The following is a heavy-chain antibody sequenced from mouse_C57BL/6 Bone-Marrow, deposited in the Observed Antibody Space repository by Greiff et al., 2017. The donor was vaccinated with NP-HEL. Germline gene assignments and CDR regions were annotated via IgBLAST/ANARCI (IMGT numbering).Heavy chain of an antibody. D-gene: IGHD1-1*01. CDR2: ISYSGST. V-gene: IGHV3-1*01. CDR3: ARGVLRSYYFDY. Sequence: EVQLVESGPGMVKPSQSLSLTCTVTGYSITSGYDWHWIRHFPGNKLERMGYISYSGSTNYNPSLKSRISITHDTSKNHFFLKLNSVTTEDTATYYCARGVLRSYYFDYWGQGTTLTVSS. J-gene: IGHJ2*01. CDR1: GYSITSGYD.